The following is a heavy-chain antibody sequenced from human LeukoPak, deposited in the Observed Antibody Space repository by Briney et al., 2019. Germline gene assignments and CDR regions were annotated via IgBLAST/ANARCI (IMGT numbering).Heavy chain of an antibody. J-gene: IGHJ5*02. D-gene: IGHD5-18*01. CDR2: ISAYNGNT. CDR3: ARALGIGAMVLYNWFDP. V-gene: IGHV1-18*01. Sequence: GASVKVSCKASGYTFTSYGISWVRQAPGQGLEWMGWISAYNGNTNYAQKLQGRVTMTTDTSTSTAYMELRSPRSDDTAVYYCARALGIGAMVLYNWFDPWGQGTLVTVSS. CDR1: GYTFTSYG.